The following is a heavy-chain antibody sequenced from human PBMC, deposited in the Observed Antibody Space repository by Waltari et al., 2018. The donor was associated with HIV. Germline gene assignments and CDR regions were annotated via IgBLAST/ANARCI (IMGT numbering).Heavy chain of an antibody. CDR2: IYTSGST. CDR1: GGSISSGSSY. D-gene: IGHD1-26*01. Sequence: QVQLQESGPGLVKPSQTLSLTCTVSGGSISSGSSYWSWTRPPDGKGLEWIGRIYTSGSTSYNPSHKGRGTISVDTPKNQFSLKLSSVTAADTAVYYCARDRSGSYLLDYWGQGTLVTVSS. J-gene: IGHJ4*02. V-gene: IGHV4-61*02. CDR3: ARDRSGSYLLDY.